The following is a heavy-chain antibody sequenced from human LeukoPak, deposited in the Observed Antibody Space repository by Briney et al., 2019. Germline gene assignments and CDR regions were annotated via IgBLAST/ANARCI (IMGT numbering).Heavy chain of an antibody. CDR3: AKEDRYCSGGSCRPDWFDP. CDR2: ISGSGGST. D-gene: IGHD2-15*01. CDR1: GFTFSSYA. J-gene: IGHJ5*02. Sequence: GGSLRLSCAASGFTFSSYAMSWVRQAPGKGLERVSAISGSGGSTYYADSVKGRYTISRDNSKNTLYLQMNSLRAEDTAVYYCAKEDRYCSGGSCRPDWFDPWGQGTLVTVSS. V-gene: IGHV3-23*01.